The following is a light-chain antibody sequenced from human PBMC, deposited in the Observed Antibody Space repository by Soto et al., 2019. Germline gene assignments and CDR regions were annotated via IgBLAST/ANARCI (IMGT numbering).Light chain of an antibody. CDR2: EVS. CDR3: SSFTGTSALIL. CDR1: SSDVGGYKY. J-gene: IGLJ2*01. Sequence: QSALSQPASVSGSPGQSITISCTGTSSDVGGYKYVSWYRQHPGKAPKLMIYEVSSRPSGVSNRFSGSKSGNTASLTISGLRAEDEGDYFCSSFTGTSALILFGGGTKLTVL. V-gene: IGLV2-14*01.